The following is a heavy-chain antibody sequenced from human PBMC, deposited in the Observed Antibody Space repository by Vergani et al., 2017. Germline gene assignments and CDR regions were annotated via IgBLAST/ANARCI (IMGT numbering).Heavy chain of an antibody. CDR2: INPNSGGT. CDR1: GYTFTGYY. J-gene: IGHJ6*02. V-gene: IGHV1-2*02. D-gene: IGHD4-23*01. Sequence: QVQLVHSGAEVKKPGASVKVSCKASGYTFTGYYMHWVRQAPGQGLEWMGWINPNSGGTNYAQKFQGRVTMTRDTSISTAYMELSRLRSDDTAVYYCARDRWGPSSGTTQPYGMDVWGQGTTVTVSS. CDR3: ARDRWGPSSGTTQPYGMDV.